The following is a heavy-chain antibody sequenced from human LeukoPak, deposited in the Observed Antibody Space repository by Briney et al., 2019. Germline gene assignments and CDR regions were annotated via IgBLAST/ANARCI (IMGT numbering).Heavy chain of an antibody. V-gene: IGHV3-23*01. J-gene: IGHJ4*02. CDR3: AKYALFGNPFFDY. Sequence: PGGSLRLSCAATGFTFSRYEMNWVRQAPGKGLEWVSAISRSGDSTYYADSVKGRFTISRDSSKNTLYLQMNSLRAEDTAVYYCAKYALFGNPFFDYWGQGTLVTVSS. CDR1: GFTFSRYE. D-gene: IGHD4-23*01. CDR2: ISRSGDST.